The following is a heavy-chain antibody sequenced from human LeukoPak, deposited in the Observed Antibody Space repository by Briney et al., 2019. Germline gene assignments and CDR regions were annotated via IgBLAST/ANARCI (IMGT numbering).Heavy chain of an antibody. CDR2: IWYDGSNK. J-gene: IGHJ4*02. D-gene: IGHD3-9*01. Sequence: GGSLRLSCAAPGFTFSNYGMHWVRQAPGKGLEWVAVIWYDGSNKYYADSVKGRFTISRDNSKNTLYLQMNSLRAEDTAMYYCAKGFRYFDWLLQEWGQGTLVTVSS. CDR1: GFTFSNYG. V-gene: IGHV3-33*06. CDR3: AKGFRYFDWLLQE.